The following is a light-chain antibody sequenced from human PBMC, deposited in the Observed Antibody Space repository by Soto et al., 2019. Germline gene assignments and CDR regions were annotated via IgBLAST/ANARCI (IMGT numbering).Light chain of an antibody. CDR3: ETWDINTHVV. Sequence: QYVLTQSSSASASLGSSVKLTCTLSSGHSSYIIAWHQQQPGKAPRYLMKLEGSGSYNKGSGVPDRFSGSSPGADRYLTISNLQFEDEADYYCETWDINTHVVFGGGTKLTVL. V-gene: IGLV4-60*02. CDR2: LEGSGSY. CDR1: SGHSSYI. J-gene: IGLJ2*01.